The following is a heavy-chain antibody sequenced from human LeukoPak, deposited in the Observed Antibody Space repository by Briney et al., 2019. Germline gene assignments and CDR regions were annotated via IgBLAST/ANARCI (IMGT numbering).Heavy chain of an antibody. D-gene: IGHD3-22*01. CDR2: ISSSSSYI. Sequence: PGGSLRLSCAASGFTFSSYSMNWVRQAPGKGPEWVSSISSSSSYIYYADSVKGRFTISRDNAKNSLYLQMSSLRAEDTAVYYCAGSYYDSSGYYNGFDYWGQGTLVTVSS. J-gene: IGHJ4*02. CDR3: AGSYYDSSGYYNGFDY. V-gene: IGHV3-21*01. CDR1: GFTFSSYS.